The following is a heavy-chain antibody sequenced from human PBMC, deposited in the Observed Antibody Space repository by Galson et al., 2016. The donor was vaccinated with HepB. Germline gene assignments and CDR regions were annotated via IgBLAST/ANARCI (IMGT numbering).Heavy chain of an antibody. CDR2: INAGNGHT. J-gene: IGHJ4*02. CDR3: ARGGATDFDY. V-gene: IGHV1-3*01. CDR1: GYTFTGYA. D-gene: IGHD1-26*01. Sequence: SVKVSCKASGYTFTGYALHWVRQAPGQRLEWMGWINAGNGHTNYLQNFQGRVTITRDSSASTAYMQLSSLRPEDTAVYYCARGGATDFDYWGQGTLVTVSS.